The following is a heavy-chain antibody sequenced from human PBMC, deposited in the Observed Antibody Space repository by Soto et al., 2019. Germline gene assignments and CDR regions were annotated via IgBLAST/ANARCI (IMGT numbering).Heavy chain of an antibody. CDR1: GGTFRTAA. CDR2: IIPIYPTP. D-gene: IGHD1-1*01. Sequence: QVQLVQSGAEVKKPGSSVKISCKASGGTFRTAAFSWVRQAPGQGLEWMGGIIPIYPTPDYAQKFQGRVTITADESTTTTYMEMTSLRSEDTAIYYCARDKDRLQLGGNYSYIMDVWAQGTTVTVSS. J-gene: IGHJ6*02. CDR3: ARDKDRLQLGGNYSYIMDV. V-gene: IGHV1-69*12.